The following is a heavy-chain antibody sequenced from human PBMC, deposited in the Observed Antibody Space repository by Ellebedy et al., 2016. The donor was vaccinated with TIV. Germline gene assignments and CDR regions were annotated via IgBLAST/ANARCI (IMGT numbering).Heavy chain of an antibody. J-gene: IGHJ3*02. Sequence: GGSLRLSCAASGFTFSDYYMSWIRQAPGKGLEWVSYISSSSSYTNYADSVKGRFTISRDNAKNSLYLQMSNLRAADTAVYYCVRDLSPSGGGKYFDAFDIWGRGTMVTVSS. CDR3: VRDLSPSGGGKYFDAFDI. CDR2: ISSSSSYT. CDR1: GFTFSDYY. V-gene: IGHV3-11*05. D-gene: IGHD2-15*01.